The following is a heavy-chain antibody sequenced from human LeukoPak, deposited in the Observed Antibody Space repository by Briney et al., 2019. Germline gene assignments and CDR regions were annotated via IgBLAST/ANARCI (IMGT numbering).Heavy chain of an antibody. J-gene: IGHJ3*02. CDR3: ARSLMTLSDAFDI. V-gene: IGHV4-39*01. CDR2: IYYSGST. Sequence: PSETLSLTCTVSGGSISSSGYYWGWIRQPPGKGLEWIGSIYYSGSTYYNPSLKSRVTISVDTSKNQFSLNLSSVTAAHTAVYYCARSLMTLSDAFDIWGQGTMVTVSS. D-gene: IGHD2/OR15-2a*01. CDR1: GGSISSSGYY.